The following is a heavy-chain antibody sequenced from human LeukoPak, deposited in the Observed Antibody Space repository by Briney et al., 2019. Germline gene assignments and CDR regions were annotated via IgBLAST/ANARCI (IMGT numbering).Heavy chain of an antibody. CDR3: ARAHTAMDRDWFDP. V-gene: IGHV1-69*04. J-gene: IGHJ5*02. CDR1: GGTFSSYA. Sequence: SVKVSCKASGGTFSSYAISWVRQAPGQGLEWMGRIIPILGIANYAQKFQGRVTITADKSTSTAYMELSSLRSEDTAVYYCARAHTAMDRDWFDPWGQGTLVTVSS. D-gene: IGHD5-18*01. CDR2: IIPILGIA.